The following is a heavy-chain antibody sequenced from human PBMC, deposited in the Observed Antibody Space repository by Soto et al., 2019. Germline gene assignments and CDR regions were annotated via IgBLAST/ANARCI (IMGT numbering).Heavy chain of an antibody. Sequence: WGSLRLSCAASGFTFSCYTMNWVRQAPGKGLEWVSFIGVSSGPMFYADSVKGRFTISRDNARNSLFLQMDSLRAEDTAVYYWVRDLSHAFDYWGLGILVTVSS. CDR1: GFTFSCYT. CDR2: IGVSSGPM. V-gene: IGHV3-48*01. CDR3: VRDLSHAFDY. J-gene: IGHJ4*02.